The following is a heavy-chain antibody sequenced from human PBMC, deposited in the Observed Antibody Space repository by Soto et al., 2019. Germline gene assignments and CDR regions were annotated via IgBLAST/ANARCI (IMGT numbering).Heavy chain of an antibody. Sequence: GGSLRLSCAASGFTFSSYSMNWVRQAPGKGLEWVSSISSSSSYIYYADSVKGRFTISRDNAKNSLYLQMNSLRAEGTAVYYCARDAALITIFGVVSDAFDIWGQGTMVTVSS. D-gene: IGHD3-3*01. J-gene: IGHJ3*02. CDR3: ARDAALITIFGVVSDAFDI. CDR2: ISSSSSYI. CDR1: GFTFSSYS. V-gene: IGHV3-21*01.